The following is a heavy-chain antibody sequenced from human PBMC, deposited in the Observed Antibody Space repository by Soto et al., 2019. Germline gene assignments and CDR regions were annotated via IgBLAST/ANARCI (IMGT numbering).Heavy chain of an antibody. Sequence: PGGYLRISCAASGFTFSSYDMSWVRQAPGKGLEWVSTISASGASTYFADSVKGRFTISRDNSKNTAYLQMNSLRADDTAVYYCARMSVSGTYSLYFFDFSSQGTL. V-gene: IGHV3-23*01. D-gene: IGHD3-10*01. CDR1: GFTFSSYD. CDR2: ISASGAST. CDR3: ARMSVSGTYSLYFFDF. J-gene: IGHJ4*02.